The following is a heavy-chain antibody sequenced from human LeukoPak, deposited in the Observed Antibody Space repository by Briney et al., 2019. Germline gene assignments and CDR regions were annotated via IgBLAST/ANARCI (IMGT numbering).Heavy chain of an antibody. CDR3: ARVPRSAWQYYFDY. Sequence: PSQTLSLTCTVSGGSISSGDYYWSWIRQPPGKGLEWIGYIYYSGSTYYNPSLKSRVTISVDTSKNQFSLKLSSVTAADTAVYYCARVPRSAWQYYFDYWGQGTLVTVSS. J-gene: IGHJ4*02. D-gene: IGHD2-2*01. CDR2: IYYSGST. CDR1: GGSISSGDYY. V-gene: IGHV4-30-4*01.